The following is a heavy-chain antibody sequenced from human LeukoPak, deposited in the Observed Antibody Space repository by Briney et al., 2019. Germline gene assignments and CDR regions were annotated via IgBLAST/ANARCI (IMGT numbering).Heavy chain of an antibody. CDR3: ARMVESTVTIAFENWFDP. Sequence: AETLSLTCTVSGVSISTYYWSWLRQPPGKGLEWFGYTYYSGSTNYNPPLKRRVPITVDTSKKQCSLKLSSVTTADTAVYYCARMVESTVTIAFENWFDPWGQGTLVTVSS. CDR1: GVSISTYY. V-gene: IGHV4-59*01. D-gene: IGHD4-11*01. CDR2: TYYSGST. J-gene: IGHJ5*02.